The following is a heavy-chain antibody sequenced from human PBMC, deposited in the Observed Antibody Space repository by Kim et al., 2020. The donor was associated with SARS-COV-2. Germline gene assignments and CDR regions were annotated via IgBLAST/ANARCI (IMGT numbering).Heavy chain of an antibody. D-gene: IGHD2-2*01. CDR2: ISYDGSNK. V-gene: IGHV3-30-3*01. J-gene: IGHJ4*02. CDR3: ARTRRVPAAPTHDFDY. CDR1: GFTFSSYA. Sequence: GGSLRLSCAASGFTFSSYAMHWVRQAPGKGLEWVAVISYDGSNKYYADSVKGRFTISRDNSKNTLYLQMNSLRAEDTAVYYCARTRRVPAAPTHDFDYWGQGTLVTVSS.